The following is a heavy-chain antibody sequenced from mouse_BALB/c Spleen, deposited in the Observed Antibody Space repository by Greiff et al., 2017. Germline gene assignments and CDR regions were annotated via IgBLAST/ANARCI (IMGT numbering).Heavy chain of an antibody. Sequence: VQLQQSGPELVKPGASVKMSCKASGYTFTDYVISWVKQRTGQGLEWIGEIYPGSGSTYYNEKFKGKATLTADKSSNTAYMQLSSLTSEDSAVYFCARYRDGYFDVWGAGTTVTVSS. V-gene: IGHV1-81*01. CDR3: ARYRDGYFDV. D-gene: IGHD3-3*01. CDR1: GYTFTDYV. J-gene: IGHJ1*01. CDR2: IYPGSGST.